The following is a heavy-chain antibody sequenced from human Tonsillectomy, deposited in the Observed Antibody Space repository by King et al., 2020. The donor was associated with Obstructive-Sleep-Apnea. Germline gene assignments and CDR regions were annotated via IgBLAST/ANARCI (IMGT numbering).Heavy chain of an antibody. V-gene: IGHV3-7*01. CDR3: TRDLRMGAY. D-gene: IGHD2-8*01. CDR1: GFTFSSYW. Sequence: VQLVQSGGGLVQPGGSLRLSCAASGFTFSSYWMSWVRQAPGKGLEWVANIKQDGSEKYYVDSVKGQFDISRDNGKKSLYLHMKSLRAEDTAVYYCTRDLRMGAYWGQGTLVTVSS. CDR2: IKQDGSEK. J-gene: IGHJ4*02.